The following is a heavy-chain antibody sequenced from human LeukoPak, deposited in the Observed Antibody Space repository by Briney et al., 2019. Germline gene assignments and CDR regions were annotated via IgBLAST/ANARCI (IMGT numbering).Heavy chain of an antibody. J-gene: IGHJ4*02. CDR3: ARSDVVVVTATTHFDY. Sequence: ASVKVSCKASGYTFTACYIHWVRQAPGQGLEWMGWINPNSGGTNYAQNFQGRVTMTSDTSTYTTHMELSRLRSDDTAVYYCARSDVVVVTATTHFDYWGQGTLVTVSS. CDR2: INPNSGGT. V-gene: IGHV1-2*02. CDR1: GYTFTACY. D-gene: IGHD2-15*01.